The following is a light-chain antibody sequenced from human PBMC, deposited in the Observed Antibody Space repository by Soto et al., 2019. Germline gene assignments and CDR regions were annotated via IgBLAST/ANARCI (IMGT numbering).Light chain of an antibody. CDR1: SSDVGGYNY. J-gene: IGLJ3*02. V-gene: IGLV2-14*01. Sequence: QSALTQPASVSGSPGQSITISCTGTSSDVGGYNYVSWYQQHPGKAPKLMIYEVSNRPSGVSNRFSGSKSGNTASLTISGLQGEGEAEYYFSSYTSSSTRVFGGGTKVTVL. CDR2: EVS. CDR3: SSYTSSSTRV.